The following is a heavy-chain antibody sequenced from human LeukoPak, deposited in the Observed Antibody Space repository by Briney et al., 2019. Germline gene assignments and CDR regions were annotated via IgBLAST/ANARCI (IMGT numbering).Heavy chain of an antibody. CDR2: ISYDGSNK. CDR1: GFTSGSFG. CDR3: TKDLQYRGYDLGY. Sequence: GGSLRLSCAASGFTSGSFGMHWVRQAPGKGLEWVAVISYDGSNKYYADSVKGRFTISRDNSKNTLFLQMNSLRAEDTAVYYCTKDLQYRGYDLGYWGQGTLVTVSS. V-gene: IGHV3-30*18. D-gene: IGHD5-12*01. J-gene: IGHJ4*02.